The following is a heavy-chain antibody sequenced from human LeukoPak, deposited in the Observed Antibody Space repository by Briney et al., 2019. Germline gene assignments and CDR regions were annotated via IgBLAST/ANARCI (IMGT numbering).Heavy chain of an antibody. Sequence: ASVKVSCKASGYTFTGYYMHWVRQAPGQGLEWMGRINPNSGGTNYAQKFQGRVTMTRDTSISTAYMELSRLRSDDTAVYYCAKDPPQNYYDSSGYSSDDAFDIWGQGTMVTVSS. CDR2: INPNSGGT. D-gene: IGHD3-22*01. J-gene: IGHJ3*02. CDR3: AKDPPQNYYDSSGYSSDDAFDI. CDR1: GYTFTGYY. V-gene: IGHV1-2*06.